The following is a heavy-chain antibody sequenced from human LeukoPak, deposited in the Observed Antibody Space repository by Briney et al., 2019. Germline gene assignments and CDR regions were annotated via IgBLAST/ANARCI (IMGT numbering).Heavy chain of an antibody. Sequence: SGTLSLTCGVSGGSISSTNWWGWVRQPPGQGLEWIGEISMAGRTNYNPSLNDRFTMSIEKSSNQVSLNLTSATAADTAIYYCSRESGAFCPFGYWGQGTLVIVPS. D-gene: IGHD1-26*01. CDR3: SRESGAFCPFGY. CDR2: ISMAGRT. J-gene: IGHJ4*02. CDR1: GGSISSTNW. V-gene: IGHV4-4*02.